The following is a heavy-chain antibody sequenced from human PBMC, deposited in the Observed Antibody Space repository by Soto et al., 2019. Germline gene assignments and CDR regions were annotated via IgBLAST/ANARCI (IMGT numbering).Heavy chain of an antibody. CDR2: IIPIFGTA. CDR1: GGTFSSYA. D-gene: IGHD6-13*01. J-gene: IGHJ5*02. V-gene: IGHV1-69*13. Sequence: SVKVSCKASGGTFSSYAISWVRQAPGQGLEWMGGIIPIFGTANYAQKFQGRVTITADESTSTAYMGLSSLRSEDTAVYYCARVSGGSSSWYFWFDPWGQGTLVTVSS. CDR3: ARVSGGSSSWYFWFDP.